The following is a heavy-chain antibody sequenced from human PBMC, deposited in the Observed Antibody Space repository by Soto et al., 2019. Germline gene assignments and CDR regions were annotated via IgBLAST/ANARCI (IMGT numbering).Heavy chain of an antibody. D-gene: IGHD3-10*01. Sequence: GGSLRLSCAASGFTFISYAMSWVRQAPGKGLEWVSAISGSGGSTYYADSVKGRFTISRDNSKNTLYLQMNSLRAEDTAVYYCAKDSRFGELYWFDPWGQGTLVIVSS. V-gene: IGHV3-23*01. J-gene: IGHJ5*02. CDR1: GFTFISYA. CDR3: AKDSRFGELYWFDP. CDR2: ISGSGGST.